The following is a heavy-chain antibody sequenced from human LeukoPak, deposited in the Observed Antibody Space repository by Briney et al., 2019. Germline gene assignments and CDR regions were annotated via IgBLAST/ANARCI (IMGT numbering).Heavy chain of an antibody. CDR1: GYTDTRFG. CDR3: ANVAKGRYFFYYMDV. V-gene: IGHV1-18*01. J-gene: IGHJ6*03. CDR2: ISSDNGNT. Sequence: ASVRVSCKTSGYTDTRFGIAWVRQAPGQGLEWIGWISSDNGNTQYADKLQGRVSMTTDRSTNTAYMEVRSLRSDDTAVYFCANVAKGRYFFYYMDVWGKGTTVTVSS.